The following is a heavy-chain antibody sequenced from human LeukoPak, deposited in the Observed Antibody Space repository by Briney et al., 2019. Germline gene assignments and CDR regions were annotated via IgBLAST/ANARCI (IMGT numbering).Heavy chain of an antibody. CDR3: AASPVEMATQDYYMDV. D-gene: IGHD5-24*01. Sequence: GASVKVSCKASGYTFTGYYMHWVRQAPGQGLEWMGWIDPNSGGTNYVQKFQGRVTMTRDTSISTAYMELSRLRSDDTAVYYCAASPVEMATQDYYMDVWGKGTTVTVSS. V-gene: IGHV1-2*02. CDR2: IDPNSGGT. CDR1: GYTFTGYY. J-gene: IGHJ6*03.